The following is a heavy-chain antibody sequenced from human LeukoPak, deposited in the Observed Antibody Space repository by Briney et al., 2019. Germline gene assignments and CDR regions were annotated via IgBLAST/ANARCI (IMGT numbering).Heavy chain of an antibody. CDR2: IYTSGST. D-gene: IGHD3-22*01. CDR3: AKGGHYYDSSGYYYYFDY. J-gene: IGHJ4*02. CDR1: GGSISSYY. V-gene: IGHV4-4*07. Sequence: SETLSLTCTVSGGSISSYYWSWIRQPAGKGLEWIGRIYTSGSTNYNPSLKSRVTMSVDTSKNQFSLKLSSVTAADTAVYYCAKGGHYYDSSGYYYYFDYWGQGTLVTVSS.